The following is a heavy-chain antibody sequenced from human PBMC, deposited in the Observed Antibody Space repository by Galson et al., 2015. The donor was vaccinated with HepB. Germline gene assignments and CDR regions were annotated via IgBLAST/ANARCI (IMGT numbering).Heavy chain of an antibody. D-gene: IGHD4-17*01. CDR3: TRHITTVTEYVDS. CDR2: IRSKANSYAT. V-gene: IGHV3-73*01. J-gene: IGHJ4*02. CDR1: GFTFSGSA. Sequence: SLRLSCAASGFTFSGSAMHWVRQASGQGLEWVGRIRSKANSYATAYAASVKGRFTISRDDSKNTAYLQMNSLKTEDTAVYYCTRHITTVTEYVDSWGQGTLVTVSS.